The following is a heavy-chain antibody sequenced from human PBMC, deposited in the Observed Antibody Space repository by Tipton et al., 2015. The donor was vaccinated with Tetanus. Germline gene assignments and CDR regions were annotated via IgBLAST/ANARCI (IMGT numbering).Heavy chain of an antibody. D-gene: IGHD3-10*01. CDR3: ARGVCFGPGPKYYFDY. CDR1: GGSVSSGSYY. J-gene: IGHJ4*02. CDR2: IYSSRST. V-gene: IGHV4-61*02. Sequence: TLSLTCTVSGGSVSSGSYYWSWIRQPAGKGLEWIGRIYSSRSTHYNPSLKSRFTMSLDTSKTHFSLRLSSVTAADTAVYFCARGVCFGPGPKYYFDYWGQGTLVTVSS.